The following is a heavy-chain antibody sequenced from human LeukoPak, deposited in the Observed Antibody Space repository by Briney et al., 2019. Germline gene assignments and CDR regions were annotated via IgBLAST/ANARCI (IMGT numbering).Heavy chain of an antibody. D-gene: IGHD6-13*01. CDR1: GFTFDDYA. J-gene: IGHJ4*02. CDR2: ISWNSGSI. Sequence: PGGSLRLSCPPSGFTFDDYAMHWVRQAPGKGLEWVSGISWNSGSIGYADSVKGRFTISRDNAKNSLYLQMNSLRAEDTALYYCAKDRGSSSWYVFDYWGQGTLVTVSS. V-gene: IGHV3-9*01. CDR3: AKDRGSSSWYVFDY.